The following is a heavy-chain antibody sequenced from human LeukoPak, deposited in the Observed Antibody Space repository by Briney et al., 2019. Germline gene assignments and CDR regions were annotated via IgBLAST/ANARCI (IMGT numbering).Heavy chain of an antibody. CDR3: ARGGGFGPYYFDY. V-gene: IGHV4-59*01. J-gene: IGHJ4*02. CDR2: IYYSGST. Sequence: PSETLSLTCTVSGGSISSYYWSWIRQPPGKGLEWIGYIYYSGSTNYNPSLKSRVTISVDTSKNQFSLKLSSVTAADTAVYYCARGGGFGPYYFDYWGQGTLVTVSS. CDR1: GGSISSYY. D-gene: IGHD3-10*01.